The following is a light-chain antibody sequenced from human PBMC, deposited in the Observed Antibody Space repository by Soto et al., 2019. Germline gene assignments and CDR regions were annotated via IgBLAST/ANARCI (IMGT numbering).Light chain of an antibody. CDR1: QNVGSA. J-gene: IGKJ4*01. CDR2: TAS. CDR3: QQYYSWPIT. V-gene: IGKV3-15*01. Sequence: VLTQSPATVSVSPGESATVSCRASQNVGSALAWYQHKSGQAPRLLFYTASTWATGTPLRFSASGSGTEFTLTISSLQSEDLAVYYGQQYYSWPITFGGGTKVEI.